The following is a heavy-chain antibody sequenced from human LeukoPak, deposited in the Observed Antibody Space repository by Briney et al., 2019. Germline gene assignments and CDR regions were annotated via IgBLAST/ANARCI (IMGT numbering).Heavy chain of an antibody. CDR2: ISSNGGST. V-gene: IGHV3-64D*06. D-gene: IGHD1-26*01. Sequence: PGGSLRLSCSASGFTFSSYAMYWVRQAPGKGLEYVSAISSNGGSTYYADSVKGRFTISRDNSKNTLYLQMSSLRAEDTAVYYCVKVGYSGSYGYWGQGTLVTVSS. CDR1: GFTFSSYA. J-gene: IGHJ4*02. CDR3: VKVGYSGSYGY.